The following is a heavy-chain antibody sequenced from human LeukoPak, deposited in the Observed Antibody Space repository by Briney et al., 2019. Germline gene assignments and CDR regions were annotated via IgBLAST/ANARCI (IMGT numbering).Heavy chain of an antibody. CDR2: IWYDGSNK. CDR1: GFTFSSYA. V-gene: IGHV3-33*01. Sequence: GGSLRLSCAASGFTFSSYAMHWVRQAPGKGLEWVAVIWYDGSNKYYADLVTGRFTISRDNSKNTLYLQMNSLRAEDTAVYHWARGASISWVNDYWGQGTLVTVSS. D-gene: IGHD6-13*01. J-gene: IGHJ4*02. CDR3: ARGASISWVNDY.